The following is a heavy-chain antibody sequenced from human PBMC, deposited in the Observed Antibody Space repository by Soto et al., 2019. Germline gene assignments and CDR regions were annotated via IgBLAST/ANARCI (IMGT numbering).Heavy chain of an antibody. CDR2: IYPGDSET. V-gene: IGHV5-51*01. D-gene: IGHD6-13*01. CDR3: ERSHRSSPYFDY. CDR1: GYTFSNFW. J-gene: IGHJ4*02. Sequence: PGESLKISCQCSGYTFSNFWIAWVRQLPGKGLEYMGIIYPGDSETRYSPSFHGEVTISADRSIGTAYLQWSSLEASDSAFYFCERSHRSSPYFDYWGQGALVTVSS.